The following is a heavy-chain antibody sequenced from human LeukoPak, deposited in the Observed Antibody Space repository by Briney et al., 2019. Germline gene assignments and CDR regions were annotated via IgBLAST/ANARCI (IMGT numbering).Heavy chain of an antibody. V-gene: IGHV3-53*01. D-gene: IGHD5-24*01. CDR1: GFTVSSNY. J-gene: IGHJ6*02. Sequence: GGSLRLSCAASGFTVSSNYMSWVRQAPGKGLEWVSVIYSGGSTYYADSVKGRFTISRDNSKNTLYLQMNSLRAEDTAVYYCARDHRPEDRWQPDYGMDVWGQGTTVTVSS. CDR2: IYSGGST. CDR3: ARDHRPEDRWQPDYGMDV.